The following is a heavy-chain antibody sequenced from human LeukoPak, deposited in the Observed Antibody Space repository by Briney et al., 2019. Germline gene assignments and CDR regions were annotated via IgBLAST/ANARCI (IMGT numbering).Heavy chain of an antibody. CDR2: INHSGST. D-gene: IGHD5-18*01. CDR1: GGSFSAYY. Sequence: PSETLSLTCAVYGGSFSAYYWSWVRQPPGKGLEWIGEINHSGSTNSNPSLKSRVTISVDTSKNQFSLRLSSVTAADTTVYNCARARGYTYGPYDYWGQGTLVTVSS. CDR3: ARARGYTYGPYDY. J-gene: IGHJ4*02. V-gene: IGHV4-34*01.